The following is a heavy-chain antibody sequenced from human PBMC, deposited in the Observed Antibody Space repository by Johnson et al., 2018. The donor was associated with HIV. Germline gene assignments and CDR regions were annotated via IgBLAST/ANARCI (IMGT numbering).Heavy chain of an antibody. CDR3: ATVHSSSDAFDI. D-gene: IGHD6-6*01. V-gene: IGHV3-20*04. J-gene: IGHJ3*02. CDR1: GFTFDDYG. CDR2: INWNGDST. Sequence: VQLVESGGGLVQPGGSLRLSCTASGFTFDDYGINWVRQAPGKGLEWVSGINWNGDSTGYADSVKGRFTISRDNAKNTLYLQMNSLRAEDTAVYYCATVHSSSDAFDIWGQGTMVTVSS.